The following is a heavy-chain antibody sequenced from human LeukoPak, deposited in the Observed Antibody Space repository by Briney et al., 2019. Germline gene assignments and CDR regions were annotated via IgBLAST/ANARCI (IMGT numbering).Heavy chain of an antibody. J-gene: IGHJ2*01. CDR2: INPNSGGT. CDR1: GYTFTGYY. D-gene: IGHD4-17*01. V-gene: IGHV1-2*02. Sequence: ASVKVSCKASGYTFTGYYMHWVRQAPGQGLEWMGWINPNSGGTNYAQKFQGRVTMTRDTSISTAYMELSRLRSDDTAVYYCARSTTVTHYRYFDLWGRGTLVTVSS. CDR3: ARSTTVTHYRYFDL.